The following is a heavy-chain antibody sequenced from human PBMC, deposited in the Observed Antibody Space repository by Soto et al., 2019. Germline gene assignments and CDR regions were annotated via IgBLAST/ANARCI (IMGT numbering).Heavy chain of an antibody. J-gene: IGHJ4*02. V-gene: IGHV4-34*01. CDR2: INHSGST. Sequence: PSETLSLTCAVYGGSFSGYYWSWIRQPPGKGLEWIGEINHSGSTNYNPSLKSRVTISVDTSKNQFSLKLSSVTAADTAVYYCAAGDLQYYDFWSGYLHWGQGTLVTVSS. CDR1: GGSFSGYY. D-gene: IGHD3-3*01. CDR3: AAGDLQYYDFWSGYLH.